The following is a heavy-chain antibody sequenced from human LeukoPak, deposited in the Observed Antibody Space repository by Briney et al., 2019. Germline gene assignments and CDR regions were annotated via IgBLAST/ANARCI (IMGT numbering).Heavy chain of an antibody. V-gene: IGHV3-15*01. D-gene: IGHD5-12*01. J-gene: IGHJ4*02. CDR1: GFTFSNAW. Sequence: PGGSLRLSCAASGFTFSNAWMNWVRQAPGKGLEWVGRIKGKTGGGTTDYAAPVKGRFTISRDDSKNTLYLQMNSLKTEDTAVYYCTTTRYSGYDPPLQFDYWGQGTLVTVSS. CDR2: IKGKTGGGTT. CDR3: TTTRYSGYDPPLQFDY.